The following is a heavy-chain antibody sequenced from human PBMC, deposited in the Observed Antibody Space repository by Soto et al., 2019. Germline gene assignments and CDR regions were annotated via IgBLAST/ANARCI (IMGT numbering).Heavy chain of an antibody. CDR3: AKGGENYHYGMDV. CDR1: GFTFSSYA. J-gene: IGHJ6*02. CDR2: ISNSGGRT. V-gene: IGHV3-23*01. D-gene: IGHD3-10*01. Sequence: EVQLLESGGGLVQPGGSLRLSCAASGFTFSSYAMSWVRQAPGKGLEWVSSISNSGGRTYYADSVKGRFTISRDNSKNTLYLQMNSLRAEDAAVFYCAKGGENYHYGMDVWGQGTTVTVSS.